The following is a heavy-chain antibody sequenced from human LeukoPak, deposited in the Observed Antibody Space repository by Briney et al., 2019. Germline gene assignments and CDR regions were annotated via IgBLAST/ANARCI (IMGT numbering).Heavy chain of an antibody. CDR3: ASRGELRGWFDP. D-gene: IGHD1-26*01. CDR1: GFTFSLYW. Sequence: GGPLRLSCAASGFTFSLYWMIWLRESPGKALEWVANIKQDGSEKYYVDSVKGRYTISRDNAKNSLYLQMNSLRAEDTAVYYCASRGELRGWFDPWGQGTLVTVSS. J-gene: IGHJ5*02. V-gene: IGHV3-7*01. CDR2: IKQDGSEK.